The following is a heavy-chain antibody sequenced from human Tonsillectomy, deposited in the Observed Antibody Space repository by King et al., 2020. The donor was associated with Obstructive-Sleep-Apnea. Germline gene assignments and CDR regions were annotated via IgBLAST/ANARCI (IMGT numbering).Heavy chain of an antibody. Sequence: VQLVESGAEVKKPGESLRISCKGSGYSFTSYWITWVRQMPGKGLEWMGRIDPSGSYTNYSPSFQGHVTISADKSISTAYLQWSSLEASDTAIYYCAGLGGKTHYGAGYWFDPWGQGTLVTVSS. J-gene: IGHJ5*02. D-gene: IGHD4-17*01. CDR2: IDPSGSYT. CDR3: AGLGGKTHYGAGYWFDP. V-gene: IGHV5-10-1*03. CDR1: GYSFTSYW.